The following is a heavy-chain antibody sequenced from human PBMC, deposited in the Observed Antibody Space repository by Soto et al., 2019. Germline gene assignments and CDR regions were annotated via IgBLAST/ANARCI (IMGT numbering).Heavy chain of an antibody. CDR1: VFSLTTRGVG. CDR3: AHRPRGNSDHFDY. D-gene: IGHD5-18*01. Sequence: QITLKESGPTLVKPTQTLTLTCIFSVFSLTTRGVGVGWIRQPPGKALEWLALIYWDDDEGYSPSLKSRLTITKETSTNHLLLTLINIDPADTATYYCAHRPRGNSDHFDYWGQGTLGIVSS. J-gene: IGHJ4*02. CDR2: IYWDDDE. V-gene: IGHV2-5*02.